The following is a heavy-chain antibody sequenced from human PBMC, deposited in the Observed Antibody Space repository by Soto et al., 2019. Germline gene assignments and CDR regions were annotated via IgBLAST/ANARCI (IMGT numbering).Heavy chain of an antibody. D-gene: IGHD2-8*01. J-gene: IGHJ4*02. CDR1: GITLSDNY. CDR3: ASGKWSLDY. V-gene: IGHV3-11*01. Sequence: QVHLVASGGCWVKPGGSLRLSCVASGITLSDNYMTWIRQAPGKGLEWLSYISNSDYTTYYADSVKGRFTISRDNAKNSLYLQLNGLRVEDTAVYYCASGKWSLDYWGQGILVTVSS. CDR2: ISNSDYTT.